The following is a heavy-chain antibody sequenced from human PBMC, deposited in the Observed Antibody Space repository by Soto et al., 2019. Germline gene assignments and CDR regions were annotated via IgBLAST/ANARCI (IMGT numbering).Heavy chain of an antibody. CDR3: AKSGDSAGWGIDF. J-gene: IGHJ4*02. V-gene: IGHV3-48*02. CDR2: INGGSDSI. CDR1: GFMFDSFA. D-gene: IGHD6-19*01. Sequence: EVHLVESGGGLVQPGGSLRLYCVGSGFMFDSFAMNWVRQAPGKGLEWVAYINGGSDSIYYAESVKGRFTISRDNARNSLSLQMNSLSDEDTAVYYCAKSGDSAGWGIDFWGQGTLVTVSS.